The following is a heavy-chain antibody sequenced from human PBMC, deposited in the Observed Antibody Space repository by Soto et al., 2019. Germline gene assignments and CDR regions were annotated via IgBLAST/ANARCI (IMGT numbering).Heavy chain of an antibody. CDR2: IWKDENNK. J-gene: IGHJ3*02. CDR1: GFGVSNYG. Sequence: QVQLVESGGGVVQPGESLRLSCAASGFGVSNYGMHWVRQAPGKGLEWVAVIWKDENNKYYRDSVKGRFTIPRDNSKNTVELQMSSLRGEDTAVYYCARVEAWTDEAFDIWGQGTMVTVSS. V-gene: IGHV3-33*01. CDR3: ARVEAWTDEAFDI. D-gene: IGHD3-3*01.